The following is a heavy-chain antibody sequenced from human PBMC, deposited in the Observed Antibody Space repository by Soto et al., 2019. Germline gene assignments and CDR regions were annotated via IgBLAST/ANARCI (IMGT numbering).Heavy chain of an antibody. Sequence: XTLSLPCTVSGGSVSSYYWSWIRQPPGKGLEWIGYIYYSGSTNYNPSLKSRVTISVDTSKNQFSLKLSSLTAAGTAVYYCARATQTVVAATFDYWGQGTLGPVS. CDR2: IYYSGST. J-gene: IGHJ4*02. V-gene: IGHV4-59*02. D-gene: IGHD2-15*01. CDR1: GGSVSSYY. CDR3: ARATQTVVAATFDY.